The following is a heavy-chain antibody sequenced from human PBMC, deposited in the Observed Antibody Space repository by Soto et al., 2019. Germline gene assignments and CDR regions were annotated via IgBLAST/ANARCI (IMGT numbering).Heavy chain of an antibody. CDR2: IHYSETI. CDR1: GASVNSGDYY. V-gene: IGHV4-30-4*01. J-gene: IGHJ3*02. Sequence: QVQLQESGPGLVKASQTLSLTCTVSGASVNSGDYYWSWVRQPPGRGLEWIGYIHYSETIYYNPSLKSRVQILVETFKNQFSLEVSSVTAADTAVYYYARAHGYYDYLDIWGQGTTVTVSS. CDR3: ARAHGYYDYLDI. D-gene: IGHD3-22*01.